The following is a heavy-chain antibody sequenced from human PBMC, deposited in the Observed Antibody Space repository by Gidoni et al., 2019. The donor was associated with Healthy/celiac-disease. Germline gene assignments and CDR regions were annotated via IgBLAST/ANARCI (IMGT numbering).Heavy chain of an antibody. CDR2: IIPIFGTA. CDR3: ARGPMYYYDSSGYPPHYFDY. D-gene: IGHD3-22*01. J-gene: IGHJ4*02. V-gene: IGHV1-69*01. Sequence: GQGLEWMGGIIPIFGTANYAQKFQGRVTITADESTSTAYMELSSLRSEDTAVYYCARGPMYYYDSSGYPPHYFDYWGQGTLVTVSS.